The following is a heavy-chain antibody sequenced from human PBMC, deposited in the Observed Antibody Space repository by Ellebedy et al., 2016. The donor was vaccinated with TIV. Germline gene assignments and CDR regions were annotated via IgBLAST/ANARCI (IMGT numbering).Heavy chain of an antibody. V-gene: IGHV3-7*03. CDR2: IKQDASEK. CDR1: GFNFNNYW. J-gene: IGHJ4*02. CDR3: AKDSGKYGWNSEY. D-gene: IGHD3-10*01. Sequence: GESLKISCAASGFNFNNYWMTWVRQAPGKGPEWVANIKQDASEKYYVDSVKGRFTVSRDTSKNTLYLQMNSLRAEDTAIYYCAKDSGKYGWNSEYWGQGTQVTVSS.